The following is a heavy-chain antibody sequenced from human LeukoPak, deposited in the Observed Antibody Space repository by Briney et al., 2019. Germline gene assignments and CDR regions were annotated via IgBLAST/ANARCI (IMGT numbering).Heavy chain of an antibody. CDR2: IYSSGNT. Sequence: LETLSLTCAVSGASISSSNYYWGWVRQSPGKGLEWIGNIYSSGNTYYNASLKSRVTMYIDTSKNQFSLKLSSVTAADTAMYYCAKSNGYGLIDYWGQGTLVTVSS. CDR1: GASISSSNYY. D-gene: IGHD5-12*01. J-gene: IGHJ4*02. CDR3: AKSNGYGLIDY. V-gene: IGHV4-39*01.